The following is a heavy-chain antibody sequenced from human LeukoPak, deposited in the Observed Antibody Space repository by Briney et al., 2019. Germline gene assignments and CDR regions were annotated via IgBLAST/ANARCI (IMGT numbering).Heavy chain of an antibody. J-gene: IGHJ4*02. CDR3: AKRRISTVIVDY. CDR1: GFTFSSYG. D-gene: IGHD3-22*01. CDR2: IRYDGSNK. V-gene: IGHV3-30*02. Sequence: PGGSLRLSCAASGFTFSSYGMHWVRQAPGKGLEWVAFIRYDGSNKYYADSVKGRFTISRDNSKNTLYPQMNSLRAEDTAVYYCAKRRISTVIVDYWGQGTLVTVSS.